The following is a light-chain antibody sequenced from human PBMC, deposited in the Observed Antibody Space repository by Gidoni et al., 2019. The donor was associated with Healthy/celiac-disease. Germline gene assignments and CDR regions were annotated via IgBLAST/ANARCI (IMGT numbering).Light chain of an antibody. CDR3: NSRDSSGSHRV. Sequence: SSELTQDPAVSVDLGQTVRITCQGDSLRNYYASWYQQKPGQAPVLVIYGKNNRPSGIPDRFSGSSSGNTASLTITGAQAEDEADYYCNSRDSSGSHRVFGTGTKVTVL. CDR2: GKN. CDR1: SLRNYY. J-gene: IGLJ1*01. V-gene: IGLV3-19*01.